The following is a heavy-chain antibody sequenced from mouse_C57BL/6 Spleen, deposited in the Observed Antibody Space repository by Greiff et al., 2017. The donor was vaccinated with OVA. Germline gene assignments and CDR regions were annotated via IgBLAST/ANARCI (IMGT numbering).Heavy chain of an antibody. CDR2: IHPNSGST. V-gene: IGHV1-64*01. Sequence: QVQLQQPGAELVKPGASVKLSCKASGYTFTSYWMHWVKQRPGQGLEWIGMIHPNSGSTNYNEKFKSKATLTVDKSSSTAYMQLSSLTSEDSAVYYCAREGVYDSYYFDYWGQGTTLTVSS. D-gene: IGHD2-4*01. CDR1: GYTFTSYW. CDR3: AREGVYDSYYFDY. J-gene: IGHJ2*01.